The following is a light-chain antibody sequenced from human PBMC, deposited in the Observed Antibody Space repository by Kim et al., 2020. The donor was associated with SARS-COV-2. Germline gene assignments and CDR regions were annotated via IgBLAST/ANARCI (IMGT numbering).Light chain of an antibody. CDR1: QSISSSY. V-gene: IGKV3-20*01. J-gene: IGKJ5*01. CDR2: GAS. Sequence: SPGERATTSCRASQSISSSYLAWYQQKPGQAPRLLIYGASSRATGIPDRFSGSGSGTDFTLTISRVEPEDFAVYHCQQYGNSPITFGQGTRLEIK. CDR3: QQYGNSPIT.